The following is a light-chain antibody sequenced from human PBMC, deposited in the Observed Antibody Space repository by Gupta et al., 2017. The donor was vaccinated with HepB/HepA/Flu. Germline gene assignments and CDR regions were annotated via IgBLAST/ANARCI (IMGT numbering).Light chain of an antibody. Sequence: EIVMTQSPATLSVSPGERATLSCRASQSVSSNLAWYQQKPGQAPRLLIYGASTRVTGTPARFSGSGSGTEFTLTISSLQSEDFAVYYCQQDNNWPFTFGPGTKVDIK. J-gene: IGKJ3*01. CDR2: GAS. CDR1: QSVSSN. V-gene: IGKV3-15*01. CDR3: QQDNNWPFT.